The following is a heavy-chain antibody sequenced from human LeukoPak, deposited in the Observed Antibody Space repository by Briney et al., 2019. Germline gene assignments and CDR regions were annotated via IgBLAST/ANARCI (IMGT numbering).Heavy chain of an antibody. CDR3: ARDIVSDSCGWYWQDY. J-gene: IGHJ4*02. V-gene: IGHV1-18*04. D-gene: IGHD6-19*01. CDR2: ISAYNGNT. Sequence: ASVKVSCKASGYTFTSYGISWVRQAPGQGLEWMGWISAYNGNTNFAQKLQGRVTMTTDTSTSTAYMELRSLRSDDTAVYYCARDIVSDSCGWYWQDYWGQGTLVTVSS. CDR1: GYTFTSYG.